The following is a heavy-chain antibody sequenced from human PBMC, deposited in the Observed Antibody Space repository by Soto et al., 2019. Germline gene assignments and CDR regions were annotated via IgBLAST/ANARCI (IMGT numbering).Heavy chain of an antibody. J-gene: IGHJ4*02. CDR1: GLAFSSYA. Sequence: PGGSLRLSCAAFGLAFSSYAMSWVRQAPGKGLEWVSTISGSGGDTYYADSVEGRFTISRDNSKNTLFLQMNSLRAEDTAVYYCAKDLYGDYYFDYWGQGTLVTVSS. CDR2: ISGSGGDT. D-gene: IGHD4-17*01. V-gene: IGHV3-23*01. CDR3: AKDLYGDYYFDY.